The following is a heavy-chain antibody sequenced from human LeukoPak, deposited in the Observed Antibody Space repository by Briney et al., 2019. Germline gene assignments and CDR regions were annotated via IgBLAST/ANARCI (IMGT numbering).Heavy chain of an antibody. V-gene: IGHV4-38-2*01. CDR1: GYSISSGYY. J-gene: IGHJ5*02. CDR2: IYHSGST. CDR3: ARRGYCSSTSCGTNNWFDP. Sequence: PSETPSLTCAVSGYSISSGYYWGWIRQPPGKGLEWIGSIYHSGSTYYNPSLKSRVTISVDTSKNQFSLKLSSVTAADTAVYYCARRGYCSSTSCGTNNWFDPWGQGTLVTVSS. D-gene: IGHD2-2*01.